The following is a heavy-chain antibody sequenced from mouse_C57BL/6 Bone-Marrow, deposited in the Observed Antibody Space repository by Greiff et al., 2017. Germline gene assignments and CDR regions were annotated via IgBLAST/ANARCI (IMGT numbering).Heavy chain of an antibody. CDR1: GYTFTSYG. V-gene: IGHV1-81*01. D-gene: IGHD1-1*01. J-gene: IGHJ2*01. CDR2: IYPRSGNT. CDR3: ARKGIYGSIYYFDY. Sequence: VQLQQSGAELARPGASVKLSCTASGYTFTSYGISWVKQRTGQGLEWIGEIYPRSGNTYYNEKFKGKATLTADKSSSTAYLELRSLTSEDSAVYFCARKGIYGSIYYFDYWGQGTTLTVSS.